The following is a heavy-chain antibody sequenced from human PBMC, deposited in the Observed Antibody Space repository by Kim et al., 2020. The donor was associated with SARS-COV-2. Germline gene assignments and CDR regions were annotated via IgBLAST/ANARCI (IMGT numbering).Heavy chain of an antibody. CDR3: ARASRDGYNEALWSDY. CDR2: ISAYNGNT. CDR1: GYTFTSYG. V-gene: IGHV1-18*01. D-gene: IGHD5-12*01. Sequence: ASVKVSCKASGYTFTSYGISWVRQAPGQGLEWMGWISAYNGNTNYAQKLQGRVTMTTDTSTSTAYMELRSLRSDDTAVHYCARASRDGYNEALWSDYWGQGTLVTVSS. J-gene: IGHJ4*02.